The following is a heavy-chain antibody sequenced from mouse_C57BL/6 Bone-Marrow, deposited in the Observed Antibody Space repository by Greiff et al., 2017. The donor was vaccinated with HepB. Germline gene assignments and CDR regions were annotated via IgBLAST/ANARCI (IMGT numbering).Heavy chain of an antibody. CDR1: GFSLTSYA. CDR3: ARNFDDGYYWYFYV. D-gene: IGHD2-3*01. J-gene: IGHJ1*03. V-gene: IGHV2-9-1*01. Sequence: QVQLKESGPGLVAPSQSLSITCTVSGFSLTSYAISWVRQPPGKGLEWLGVIWNGGGTNYNSALKSRLSISKDNSKSQVFLKMNSLQTDDTARYYCARNFDDGYYWYFYVWGTGTTVTVSS. CDR2: IWNGGGT.